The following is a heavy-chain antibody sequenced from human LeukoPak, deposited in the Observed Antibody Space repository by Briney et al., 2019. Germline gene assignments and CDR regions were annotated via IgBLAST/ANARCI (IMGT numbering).Heavy chain of an antibody. Sequence: GRSLRLSCAASGFTFSSYGMHWVRQAPGKGLEWVAVISYDGSNKYYADSVKGRFTISRDNSKNTLYLQMNTLRAEDTAVYYCAKRHGDYFDYWGQGTLVTVSS. CDR1: GFTFSSYG. CDR2: ISYDGSNK. V-gene: IGHV3-30*18. CDR3: AKRHGDYFDY. D-gene: IGHD4-17*01. J-gene: IGHJ4*02.